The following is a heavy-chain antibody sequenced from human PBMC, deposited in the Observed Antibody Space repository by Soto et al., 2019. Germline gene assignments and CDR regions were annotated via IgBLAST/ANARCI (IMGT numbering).Heavy chain of an antibody. CDR2: ISAYNGNT. V-gene: IGHV1-18*01. CDR3: ARVRVVVVAATPGYFDY. CDR1: GYTFTSYG. Sequence: ASVKVSCKASGYTFTSYGISWVRQAPGQGLEWMGWISAYNGNTNYAQKLQGRVTTTTDTSTSTAYMELRSLRSDDTAVYYCARVRVVVVAATPGYFDYWGQGTLVTVSS. J-gene: IGHJ4*02. D-gene: IGHD2-15*01.